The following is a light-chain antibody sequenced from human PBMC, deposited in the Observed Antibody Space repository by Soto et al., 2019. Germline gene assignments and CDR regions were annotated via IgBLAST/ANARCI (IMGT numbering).Light chain of an antibody. J-gene: IGLJ1*01. CDR3: SSYTSSSTQV. CDR1: SSDVGAYNF. V-gene: IGLV2-14*03. Sequence: QSALPQPASVYGSPGQSITISCTGTSSDVGAYNFVSWYQQHPGKVPKLMIFDVSSRPSGVSDRCSGYKSVNTASLTISGLQADDEGDYYCSSYTSSSTQVLGSGTKLTVL. CDR2: DVS.